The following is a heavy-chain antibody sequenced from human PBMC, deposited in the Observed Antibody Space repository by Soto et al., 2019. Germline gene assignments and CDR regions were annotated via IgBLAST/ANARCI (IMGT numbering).Heavy chain of an antibody. D-gene: IGHD6-6*01. CDR2: ISASGSQT. V-gene: IGHV3-23*01. CDR3: AILPERGQLAYFDY. Sequence: GGSLRLSCAASGFTFNDKAMSWVRQAPGKGLEWVSVISASGSQTYYADSVKGRLTISRDNSKNTLYLQMNSLRAEDTAVYYCAILPERGQLAYFDYWGQGTLVTVSS. J-gene: IGHJ4*02. CDR1: GFTFNDKA.